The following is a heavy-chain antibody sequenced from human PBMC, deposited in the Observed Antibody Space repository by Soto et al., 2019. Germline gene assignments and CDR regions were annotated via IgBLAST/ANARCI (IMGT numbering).Heavy chain of an antibody. D-gene: IGHD3-16*01. J-gene: IGHJ4*01. CDR3: SRGRTAAFIETRLIRVLFDL. CDR1: GGSIGGFP. Sequence: QVQLQQWGAGLLKPSETLSLPCAVSGGSIGGFPWSWIRQPPGKGLEWIGEISRIGSTNYGPSLKSRVTMSMDTSRNQVSLHLSSVTDADPAVYYCSRGRTAAFIETRLIRVLFDLGGHGNLVTFSS. CDR2: ISRIGST. V-gene: IGHV4-34*01.